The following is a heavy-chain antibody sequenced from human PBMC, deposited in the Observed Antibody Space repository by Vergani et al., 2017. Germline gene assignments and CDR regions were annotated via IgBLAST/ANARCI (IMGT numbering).Heavy chain of an antibody. CDR2: IYHSGST. V-gene: IGHV4-39*07. CDR1: GASISSNSYY. J-gene: IGHJ5*02. CDR3: ARRLCIAAFCFDP. Sequence: QLQLQESGPGLVEPSETLSLTCTVYGASISSNSYYWGWIRQPPGKGLEWIGSIYHSGSTYYNPALKSRVTISVDTSKNQFSLKLSSLTAADTAVYYCARRLCIAAFCFDPWGQGTLVTVSS. D-gene: IGHD6-13*01.